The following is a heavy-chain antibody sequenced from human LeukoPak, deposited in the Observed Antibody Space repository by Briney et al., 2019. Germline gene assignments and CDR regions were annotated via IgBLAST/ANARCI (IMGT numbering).Heavy chain of an antibody. J-gene: IGHJ4*02. CDR1: GFTFSSHS. Sequence: GGSLRLSCAASGFTFSSHSMNWVRQAPGKGLEWVSSISSSSSYIYYADSVKGRFTISRDNAKNSLYLQMNSLRAEDTAVYYCASAIYSNYVYYWGQGTLVTVSS. CDR3: ASAIYSNYVYY. D-gene: IGHD4-11*01. CDR2: ISSSSSYI. V-gene: IGHV3-21*01.